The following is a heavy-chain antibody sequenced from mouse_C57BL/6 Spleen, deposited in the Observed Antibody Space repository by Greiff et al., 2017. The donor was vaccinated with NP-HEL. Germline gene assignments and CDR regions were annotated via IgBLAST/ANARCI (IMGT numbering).Heavy chain of an antibody. CDR1: GFTFSDYG. CDR3: ARAQSYAMDY. D-gene: IGHD6-1*01. V-gene: IGHV5-17*01. CDR2: ISSGSSTI. Sequence: EVHLVESGGGLVKPGGSLKLSCAASGFTFSDYGMHWVRQAPEKGLEWVAYISSGSSTIYYADTVKGQCTITRDKAKNTLFLQLTSLRSEDTAMYYCARAQSYAMDYWGQGTSVTVSS. J-gene: IGHJ4*01.